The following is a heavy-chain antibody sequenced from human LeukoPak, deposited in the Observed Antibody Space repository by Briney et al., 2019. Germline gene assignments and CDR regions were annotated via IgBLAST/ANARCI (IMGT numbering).Heavy chain of an antibody. D-gene: IGHD2/OR15-2a*01. CDR1: GFNFSSHW. J-gene: IGHJ4*02. CDR2: IDGSGDSA. V-gene: IGHV3-23*01. Sequence: PGGSLRLSCATSGFNFSSHWMSWVRQAPGKGLEWVSVIDGSGDSANYAASVKGRFTVSRDNSKNTVYLQMNSLRTEDTAVYYCAKFFCLEYCGQGTQVTVSS. CDR3: AKFFCLEY.